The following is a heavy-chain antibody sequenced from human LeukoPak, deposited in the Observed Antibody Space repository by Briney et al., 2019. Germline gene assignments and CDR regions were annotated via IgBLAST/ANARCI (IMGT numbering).Heavy chain of an antibody. Sequence: SETLSLTCTVSGGSISSYYWSWIRQHPGKGLEWIGYIYYSGSTYYNPSLKSRVTISVDTSKNQFSLKLSSVTAADTAVYYCARDLSYYDSSGYYYGDYYYGMDVWGQGTTVTVSS. CDR1: GGSISSYY. CDR3: ARDLSYYDSSGYYYGDYYYGMDV. D-gene: IGHD3-22*01. CDR2: IYYSGST. V-gene: IGHV4-59*06. J-gene: IGHJ6*02.